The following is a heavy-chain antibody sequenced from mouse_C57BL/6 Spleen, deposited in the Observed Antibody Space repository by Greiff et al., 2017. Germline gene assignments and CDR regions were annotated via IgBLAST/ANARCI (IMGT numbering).Heavy chain of an antibody. CDR1: GYTFTSYG. V-gene: IGHV1-81*01. CDR2: IYPRSGNT. CDR3: ARFGNGYFDV. D-gene: IGHD2-1*01. J-gene: IGHJ1*03. Sequence: VQLQQSGAELARPGASVKLSCKASGYTFTSYGISWVKQRTGQGLEWIGEIYPRSGNTYYNEKFKGKATRTADKSSSTAYMELRSLTSEDSAVYFCARFGNGYFDVWGTGTTVTVSS.